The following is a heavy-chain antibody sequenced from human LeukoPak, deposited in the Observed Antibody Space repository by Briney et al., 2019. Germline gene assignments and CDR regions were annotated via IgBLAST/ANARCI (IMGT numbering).Heavy chain of an antibody. D-gene: IGHD3-10*01. J-gene: IGHJ4*02. CDR2: IWYDGSNK. V-gene: IGHV3-33*06. CDR1: GFTFSSYG. Sequence: GRSLRLSCAASGFTFSSYGMHWVRQAPGKGLEWVAVIWYDGSNKYYADSVKGRFTISRDNSKNTLYLQMNSLRAEDTAVYYCAEDQGYYGSGSYYYWGQGTLVTVSS. CDR3: AEDQGYYGSGSYYY.